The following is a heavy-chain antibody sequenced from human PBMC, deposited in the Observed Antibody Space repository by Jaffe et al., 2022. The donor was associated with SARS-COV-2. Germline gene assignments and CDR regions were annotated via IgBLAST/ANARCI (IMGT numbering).Heavy chain of an antibody. Sequence: EVQLLESGGNLVHPGGSLRLSCAASGFTFSSYGMSWVRQAPGKGLEWVSTISGRSGRTYYADFVKGRFTISRDNSKDTLYLEMNSLRAEDTATFYCALDDGESLYYYGVGGWGQGTTVTVSS. CDR2: ISGRSGRT. J-gene: IGHJ6*02. D-gene: IGHD3-10*01. CDR3: ALDDGESLYYYGVGG. CDR1: GFTFSSYG. V-gene: IGHV3-23*01.